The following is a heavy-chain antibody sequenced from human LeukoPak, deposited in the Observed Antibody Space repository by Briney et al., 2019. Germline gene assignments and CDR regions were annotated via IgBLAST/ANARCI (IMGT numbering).Heavy chain of an antibody. CDR3: ARAYYDFWSGPPHY. D-gene: IGHD3-3*01. J-gene: IGHJ4*02. Sequence: SETLSLTCAVYGGSFSGYYWSRIRQPPGKGLEWIGEINHSGSTNYNPSLKSRVTISVDTSKNQFSLKLSSVTAADTAVYYCARAYYDFWSGPPHYWGQGTLVTVSS. CDR2: INHSGST. V-gene: IGHV4-34*01. CDR1: GGSFSGYY.